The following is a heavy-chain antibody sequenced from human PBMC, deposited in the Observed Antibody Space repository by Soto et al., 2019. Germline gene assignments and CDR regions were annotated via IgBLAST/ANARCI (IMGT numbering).Heavy chain of an antibody. Sequence: QVQLVQSGAEVKKPGASVKVSCKASGYTFTGYYRHWVRQAPGQGLEWMGWINPNSGGTNYPQKFQGCVTMTRDTFISTAYMDLSRLTSDDTAVYSCARGPPYCGGGSCSLNWFDPWGQGTLVTVSS. CDR3: ARGPPYCGGGSCSLNWFDP. J-gene: IGHJ5*02. CDR1: GYTFTGYY. CDR2: INPNSGGT. V-gene: IGHV1-2*04. D-gene: IGHD2-15*01.